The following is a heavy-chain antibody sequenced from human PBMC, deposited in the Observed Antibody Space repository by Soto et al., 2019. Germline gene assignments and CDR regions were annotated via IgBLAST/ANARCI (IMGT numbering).Heavy chain of an antibody. D-gene: IGHD2-2*01. V-gene: IGHV4-34*01. J-gene: IGHJ6*03. CDR3: ARGVSRCSSTSCYAYYYYYYMDV. CDR1: GGSFSGYY. CDR2: INHSGST. Sequence: PSETLSLTCAVYGGSFSGYYWSWIRQPPGKGLKWIGEINHSGSTNYNPSLKSRVTISVDTSKNQFSLKLCSVTAADAAVYYCARGVSRCSSTSCYAYYYYYYMDVWGKGTTVTVSS.